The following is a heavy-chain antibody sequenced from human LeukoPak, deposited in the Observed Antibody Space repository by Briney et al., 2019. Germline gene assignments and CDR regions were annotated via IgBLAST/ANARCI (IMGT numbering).Heavy chain of an antibody. CDR3: ARDIYYDSSGLDY. CDR2: IIPILGIA. V-gene: IGHV1-69*04. J-gene: IGHJ4*02. Sequence: SVKVSCKASGGTFSSYAISWVRQAPGQGLEWMGRIIPILGIANYAQKFQGRVTITADKSTSTAYMELSSLRSEDTAVYYCARDIYYDSSGLDYWGQGTLVTVSP. D-gene: IGHD3-22*01. CDR1: GGTFSSYA.